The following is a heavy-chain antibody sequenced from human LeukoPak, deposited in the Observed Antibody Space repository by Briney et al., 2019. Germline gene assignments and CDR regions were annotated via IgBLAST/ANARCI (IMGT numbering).Heavy chain of an antibody. CDR2: ISWDDDVT. V-gene: IGHV3-43*01. Sequence: PGGSLRLSCVGSGFSFDDYNMNWVRQVPGKGPEWVSLISWDDDVTYYSDSVRGRFTISRDNRKSSLFLHMDSLTPEDSGFYYCAKDFTSRGGTSDAFAVWGPGTMVTVSS. CDR1: GFSFDDYN. D-gene: IGHD5-24*01. CDR3: AKDFTSRGGTSDAFAV. J-gene: IGHJ3*01.